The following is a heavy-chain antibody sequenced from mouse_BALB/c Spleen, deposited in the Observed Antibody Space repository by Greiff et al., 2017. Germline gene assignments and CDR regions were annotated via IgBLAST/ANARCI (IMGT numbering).Heavy chain of an antibody. D-gene: IGHD1-1*01. J-gene: IGHJ2*01. CDR1: GYTFTSYW. Sequence: QVQLQQPGAELVRPGASVKLSCKASGYTFTSYWINWVKQRPGQGLEWIGNIYPSDSYTNYNQKFKDKATLTVAKSSSTAYMQLSSPTSEDSAVYYCTGEGSHFDYWGQGTTLTVSS. CDR3: TGEGSHFDY. CDR2: IYPSDSYT. V-gene: IGHV1-69*02.